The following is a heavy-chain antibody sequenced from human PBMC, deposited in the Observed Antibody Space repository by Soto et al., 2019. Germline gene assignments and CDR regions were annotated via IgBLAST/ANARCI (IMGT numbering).Heavy chain of an antibody. CDR2: ISGSGGST. Sequence: VQLLESGGGLVQPGGSLRLSCAASGFTFSSYAMSWVRQAPGKGLEWVSAISGSGGSTYYADSVKGRFTISRDNSKNTLYLQMNSLRAEDTAVYYCAKFMKRVVVAANYYYYGMDVWGQGTTVTVSS. V-gene: IGHV3-23*01. CDR1: GFTFSSYA. CDR3: AKFMKRVVVAANYYYYGMDV. J-gene: IGHJ6*02. D-gene: IGHD2-15*01.